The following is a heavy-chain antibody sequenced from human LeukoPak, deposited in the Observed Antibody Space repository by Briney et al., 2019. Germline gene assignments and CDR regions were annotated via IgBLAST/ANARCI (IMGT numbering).Heavy chain of an antibody. CDR3: ARDGSGSAIDAFDI. CDR2: ISAYNGNT. J-gene: IGHJ3*02. Sequence: ASVKVSCKASGYTFTSYGISWVRQAPGQGLEWMGWISAYNGNTNYAQKLQGRVTMTTDTSTSTAYVELRSLRSDDTAVYYCARDGSGSAIDAFDIWGQGTMVTVSS. D-gene: IGHD3-10*01. CDR1: GYTFTSYG. V-gene: IGHV1-18*01.